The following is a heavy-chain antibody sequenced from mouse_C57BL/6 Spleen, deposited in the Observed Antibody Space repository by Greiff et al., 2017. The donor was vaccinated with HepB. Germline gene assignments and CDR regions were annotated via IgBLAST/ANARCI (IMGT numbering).Heavy chain of an antibody. CDR3: ARVNSNDWYFDV. V-gene: IGHV1-54*01. D-gene: IGHD2-5*01. J-gene: IGHJ1*03. CDR2: INPGSGGT. CDR1: GYAFTNYL. Sequence: QVQLQQSGAELVRPGTSVKVSCKASGYAFTNYLIEWVKQRPGQGLEWIGVINPGSGGTNYNEKFKGKATLTADKSSSTAYMQLSSLTSEDSAVYCCARVNSNDWYFDVWGTGTTVTVSS.